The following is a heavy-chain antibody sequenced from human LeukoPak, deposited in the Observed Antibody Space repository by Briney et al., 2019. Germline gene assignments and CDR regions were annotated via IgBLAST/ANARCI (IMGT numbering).Heavy chain of an antibody. CDR3: ARGAVAGTYFDY. J-gene: IGHJ4*02. CDR2: INPNSGGT. Sequence: ASVKVSCKASGYTFTGYYMHWVRQAPGQGLEWMGWINPNSGGTNYAQKLQGRVTMTTDTSTSTAYMELRSLRSDDTAVYYCARGAVAGTYFDYWGQGTLVTVSS. V-gene: IGHV1-2*02. D-gene: IGHD6-19*01. CDR1: GYTFTGYY.